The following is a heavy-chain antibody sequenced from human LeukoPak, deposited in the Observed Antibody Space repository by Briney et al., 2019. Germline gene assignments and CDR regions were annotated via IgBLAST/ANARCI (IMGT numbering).Heavy chain of an antibody. D-gene: IGHD4/OR15-4a*01. Sequence: ASVKVSCKASGYTFTGYYMHWVRQAPGQGLEWMGWINPNSGGTNYAQKFQGRATMTRDTSISTAYMELSRLRSDDTAVYYCARNTNRVLGQMDVWGKGTTVTVSS. V-gene: IGHV1-2*02. J-gene: IGHJ6*04. CDR2: INPNSGGT. CDR3: ARNTNRVLGQMDV. CDR1: GYTFTGYY.